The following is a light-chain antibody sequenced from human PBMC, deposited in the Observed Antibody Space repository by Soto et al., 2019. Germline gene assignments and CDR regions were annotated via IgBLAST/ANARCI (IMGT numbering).Light chain of an antibody. Sequence: DIVMTQSPDSLAVSLGERATINCKSNQSLLYSSNNKNYLGWYQQKSGQPPKLLIYWASTRESGVADRFSGSGSGTDFTLTISSVQAEDVEVYYCQQYYTTPLTFGGGTKVEIK. V-gene: IGKV4-1*01. CDR2: WAS. CDR1: QSLLYSSNNKNY. CDR3: QQYYTTPLT. J-gene: IGKJ4*01.